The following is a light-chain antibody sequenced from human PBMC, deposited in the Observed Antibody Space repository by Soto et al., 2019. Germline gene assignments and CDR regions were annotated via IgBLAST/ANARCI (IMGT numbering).Light chain of an antibody. CDR1: QIVSSY. V-gene: IGKV3-11*01. Sequence: EIVLTQSPATLSLSPGERATLSCRASQIVSSYLAWYQQKPGQAPRLLLYDASHRATGIQARFSGSASATDFPRTIISLDPDAFAVYYCQQRSNSGITFGVWNKVDIK. CDR3: QQRSNSGIT. CDR2: DAS. J-gene: IGKJ4*01.